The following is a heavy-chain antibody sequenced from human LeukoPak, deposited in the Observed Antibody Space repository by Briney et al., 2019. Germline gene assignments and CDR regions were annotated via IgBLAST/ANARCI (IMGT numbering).Heavy chain of an antibody. Sequence: GGSLRLSCAASGFTFSSYAMSWVRQAPGKGLEWVSGISGSGGSTYYADSVKGRFTISRDNSKNTLYLQMNSLRAEDTATYFCARRGTDASFSFFDVWGQGTMVTVSS. CDR2: ISGSGGST. J-gene: IGHJ3*01. D-gene: IGHD1-1*01. CDR1: GFTFSSYA. V-gene: IGHV3-23*01. CDR3: ARRGTDASFSFFDV.